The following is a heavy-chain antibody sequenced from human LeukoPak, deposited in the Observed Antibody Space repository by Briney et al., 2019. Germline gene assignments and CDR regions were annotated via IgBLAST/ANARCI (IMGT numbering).Heavy chain of an antibody. CDR3: AREGAPQLSSYFDH. J-gene: IGHJ4*02. V-gene: IGHV1-2*02. D-gene: IGHD1-1*01. CDR2: INPNTGGT. Sequence: ASVKVSCKASGYTFTAYYIHWVRHAPGQGLEWMGWINPNTGGTNFAQRSQGRVTMTRDTSINTAYMELSSLRSDDTAMYYCAREGAPQLSSYFDHWGQGTLVTVSS. CDR1: GYTFTAYY.